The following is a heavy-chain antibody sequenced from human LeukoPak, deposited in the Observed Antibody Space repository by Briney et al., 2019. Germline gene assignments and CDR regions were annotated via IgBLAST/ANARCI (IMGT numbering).Heavy chain of an antibody. CDR3: AKSLLGGAGDPIDY. CDR1: XXTXDXXX. V-gene: IGHV3-9*01. CDR2: ISWNSGSI. J-gene: IGHJ4*02. D-gene: IGHD1-26*01. Sequence: GGSLGLSCAASXXTXDXXXXXXVXXAXXXXXXXXXGISWNSGSIGYADSVKGRFTISRDNAKNSLYLQMNSLRAEDTALYYCAKSLLGGAGDPIDYWGQGTLVTVSS.